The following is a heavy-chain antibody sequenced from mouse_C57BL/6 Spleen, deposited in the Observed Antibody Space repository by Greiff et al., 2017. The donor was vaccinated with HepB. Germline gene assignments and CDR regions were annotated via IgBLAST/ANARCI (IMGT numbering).Heavy chain of an antibody. CDR1: GFTFTDYY. J-gene: IGHJ2*01. V-gene: IGHV7-3*01. D-gene: IGHD1-1*01. CDR2: IRNKANGYTT. Sequence: EVKVEESGGGLVQPGGSLSLSCAASGFTFTDYYMSWVRQPPGKALEWLGFIRNKANGYTTEYSASVKGRFTISRDNSQSILYLQMNALRAEDSATYYCARYYYGSRGYFDYWGQGTTLTVSS. CDR3: ARYYYGSRGYFDY.